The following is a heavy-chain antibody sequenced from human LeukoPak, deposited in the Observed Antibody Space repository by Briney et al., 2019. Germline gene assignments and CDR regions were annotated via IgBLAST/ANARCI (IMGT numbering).Heavy chain of an antibody. CDR2: ISGSGGST. Sequence: GGSLRLSCAASGFTSSRYAMSWVRQAPGKGLEWVSAISGSGGSTYYADSVKGRFTISRDNSKNTVYLQMNSLRAEDTAVYYCAKGSSSSWYGPLIDYWGQGTLVTVSS. CDR3: AKGSSSSWYGPLIDY. D-gene: IGHD6-13*01. J-gene: IGHJ4*02. CDR1: GFTSSRYA. V-gene: IGHV3-23*01.